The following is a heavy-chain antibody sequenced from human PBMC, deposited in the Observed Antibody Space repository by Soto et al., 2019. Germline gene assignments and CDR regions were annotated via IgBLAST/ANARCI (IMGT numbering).Heavy chain of an antibody. CDR3: ARDLPYYAILTGYSTYYYGMDV. J-gene: IGHJ6*02. CDR2: ISSSGRTI. CDR1: GFTFSSYE. Sequence: GGSLRLSCAASGFTFSSYEMNWVRQAPGKGLEWVSYISSSGRTIYYADSVKGRFTISRDNAENSPYLQMNSLRAEDTAVYYCARDLPYYAILTGYSTYYYGMDVWGQGTTVTVSS. V-gene: IGHV3-48*03. D-gene: IGHD3-9*01.